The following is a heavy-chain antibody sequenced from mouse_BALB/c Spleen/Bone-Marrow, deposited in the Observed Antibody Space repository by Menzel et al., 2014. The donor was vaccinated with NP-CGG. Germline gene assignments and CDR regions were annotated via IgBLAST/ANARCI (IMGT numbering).Heavy chain of an antibody. J-gene: IGHJ3*01. D-gene: IGHD3-2*01. V-gene: IGHV14-3*02. CDR2: IDPANGNT. CDR1: GFNIKDTY. CDR3: ATTDSSGVFAY. Sequence: EVQLQQSGAELVKPGAPVKLSCTASGFNIKDTYMHWVKQRPEQGLEWIGRIDPANGNTKYDPKFQGKATITADTSSNTAYLQLSSLTSEDTAVYYCATTDSSGVFAYWGQGTLVTVSA.